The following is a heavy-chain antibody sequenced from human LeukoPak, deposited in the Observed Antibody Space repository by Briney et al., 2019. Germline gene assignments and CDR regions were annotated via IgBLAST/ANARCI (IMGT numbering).Heavy chain of an antibody. D-gene: IGHD6-19*01. V-gene: IGHV3-23*01. CDR1: GSTISSDY. CDR3: AKDHGFYSSGWHPLFDH. Sequence: GGSLRLSCAASGSTISSDYMKWVCQAPGKGLEWVSTISDSGGSTYYSVSVKRRFTFSRDNSKNTLYLQMNSLRAEDAAVYYCAKDHGFYSSGWHPLFDHWGQGTLVTVTP. J-gene: IGHJ4*02. CDR2: ISDSGGST.